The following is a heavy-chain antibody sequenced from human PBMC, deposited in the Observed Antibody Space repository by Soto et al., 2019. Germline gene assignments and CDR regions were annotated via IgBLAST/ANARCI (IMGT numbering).Heavy chain of an antibody. V-gene: IGHV3-23*01. J-gene: IGHJ4*02. CDR3: VGGSGWLQTD. Sequence: GGSLRLSCAASGFTFSTYAMNWVRQAPGNGLEWVSAISGSGGSIHYADSVKGRFTISRDNSKNTLYLQMNSLRDEDTAVYHCVGGSGWLQTDWGQGTQVTVSS. D-gene: IGHD6-19*01. CDR2: ISGSGGSI. CDR1: GFTFSTYA.